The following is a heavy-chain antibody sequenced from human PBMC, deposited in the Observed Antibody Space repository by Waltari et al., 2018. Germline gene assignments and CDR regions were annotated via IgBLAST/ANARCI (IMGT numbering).Heavy chain of an antibody. Sequence: QVQLQQWGAGLWKPSETLPLTCGVSGGSFSVYHWSWIRQPPGKGLEWIGEITHTGSTNYNPSLKSRVTISVDTSKNQFSLSLRSVTAADTAVYYCARGSPVWKLGVTRRKGNEYFQDWGQGTLVTVSS. D-gene: IGHD1-26*01. CDR2: ITHTGST. CDR3: ARGSPVWKLGVTRRKGNEYFQD. V-gene: IGHV4-34*01. J-gene: IGHJ1*01. CDR1: GGSFSVYH.